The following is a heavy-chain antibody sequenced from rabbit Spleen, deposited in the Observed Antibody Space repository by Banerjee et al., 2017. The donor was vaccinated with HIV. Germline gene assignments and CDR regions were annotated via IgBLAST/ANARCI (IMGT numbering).Heavy chain of an antibody. V-gene: IGHV1S45*01. D-gene: IGHD4-1*01. J-gene: IGHJ4*01. Sequence: QEQVVESGGGLVQPEGSLTLTCKASGFDFSDGQVISWVRQAPGKGLEWIASINSFTGRPVYATWAKGRFTVSKASWTTVTLQINSLTAADTASYFCARDLAGVIGWNFGWWGPGTLVTVS. CDR3: ARDLAGVIGWNFGW. CDR1: GFDFSDGQV. CDR2: INSFTGRP.